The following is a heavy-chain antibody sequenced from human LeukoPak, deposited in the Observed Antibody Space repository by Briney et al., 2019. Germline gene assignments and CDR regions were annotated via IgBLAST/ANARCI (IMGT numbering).Heavy chain of an antibody. V-gene: IGHV3-23*01. CDR1: GSTFSSYA. CDR2: ISGSGGST. J-gene: IGHJ3*02. Sequence: GGSLRLSCAASGSTFSSYAMSWVRQAPGKGLEWVSAISGSGGSTYYADSVKGRFTISRDNSKNTLYLQMNSLRAEDTAVYYCAKVADSSGYYYDAFDIWGQGTMVTVSS. CDR3: AKVADSSGYYYDAFDI. D-gene: IGHD3-22*01.